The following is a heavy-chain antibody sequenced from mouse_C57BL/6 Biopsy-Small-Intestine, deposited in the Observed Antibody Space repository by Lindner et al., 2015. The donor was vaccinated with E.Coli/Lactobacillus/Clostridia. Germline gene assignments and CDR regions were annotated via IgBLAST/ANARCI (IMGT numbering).Heavy chain of an antibody. CDR2: IIPGSGSS. J-gene: IGHJ2*01. CDR1: GYTFTGYW. Sequence: VQLQESGAELMKPGASVELSCKATGYTFTGYWIEWVKQRPGHGHEWIGEIIPGSGSSNYNEKFKGKATLTADTSSNTAYMQLSSLTTEDSAMYYCARRFQSYSLDYWGQGTTLTVSS. V-gene: IGHV1-9*01. D-gene: IGHD2-12*01. CDR3: ARRFQSYSLDY.